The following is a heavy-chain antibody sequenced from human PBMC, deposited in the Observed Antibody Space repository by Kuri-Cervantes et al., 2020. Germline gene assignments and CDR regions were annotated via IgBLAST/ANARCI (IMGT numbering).Heavy chain of an antibody. CDR2: IYYSGST. CDR1: GGSVSSGSYY. J-gene: IGHJ4*02. D-gene: IGHD6-6*01. V-gene: IGHV4-61*01. CDR3: ASLPSDSSSHPYFDY. Sequence: SETLSLTCTVSGGSVSSGSYYWSWIRQPPGKGLEWIGYIYYSGSTNYNPSLKSRVTISVDTSKNEFSLKLSSVTAADTAVYYCASLPSDSSSHPYFDYWGQGTLVTVSS.